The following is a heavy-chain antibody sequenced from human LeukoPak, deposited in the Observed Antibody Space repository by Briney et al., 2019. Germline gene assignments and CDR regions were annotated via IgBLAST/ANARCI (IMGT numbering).Heavy chain of an antibody. CDR2: IWYDGSNK. CDR1: GFTFSSYG. V-gene: IGHV3-33*01. J-gene: IGHJ4*02. CDR3: ARDRSSSRGRSDY. Sequence: PGGTLRLSCAASGFTFSSYGMHWVREAPGKGLEWVAVIWYDGSNKYYADSVKGRFTISRDNSKNTLYLQMNSLRAEDTAVYYCARDRSSSRGRSDYWGQGTLVTVSS. D-gene: IGHD6-13*01.